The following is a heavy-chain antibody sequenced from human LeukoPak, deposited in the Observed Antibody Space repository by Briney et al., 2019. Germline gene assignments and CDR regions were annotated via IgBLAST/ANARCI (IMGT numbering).Heavy chain of an antibody. V-gene: IGHV3-23*01. CDR3: AKAIVVLISGQFWDY. CDR1: GFTLRSYG. CDR2: ISGSGVNT. J-gene: IGHJ4*02. D-gene: IGHD3-22*01. Sequence: GGSLRLSCAASGFTLRSYGMSWVRQAPGKGLEWVSTISGSGVNTDYADSVKGRFTISSDNSKNTLYLQMNSLRAEDTAVYYCAKAIVVLISGQFWDYRGQGTLVTVSS.